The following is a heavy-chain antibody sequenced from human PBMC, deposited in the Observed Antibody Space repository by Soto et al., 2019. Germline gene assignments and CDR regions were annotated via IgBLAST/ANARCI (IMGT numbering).Heavy chain of an antibody. Sequence: SAPLSLTYTVSGGSIISYYGSWIRQAPGKGLEWIGYIYNSGSPNYNPSLTSRVTISVATSKNQFSLKLSSVTAADTAVYYCARASKSGWYPDYWVQGALVPVSS. J-gene: IGHJ4*02. CDR2: IYNSGSP. V-gene: IGHV4-59*01. CDR1: GGSIISYY. D-gene: IGHD6-19*01. CDR3: ARASKSGWYPDY.